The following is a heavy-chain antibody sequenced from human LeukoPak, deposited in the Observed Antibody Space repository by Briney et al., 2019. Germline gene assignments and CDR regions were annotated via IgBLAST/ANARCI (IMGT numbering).Heavy chain of an antibody. D-gene: IGHD3-22*01. CDR2: ISYDGSNK. J-gene: IGHJ4*02. Sequence: GGSLRLSCAASGFTFSSYGMHWVRQAPGKGLEWVAVISYDGSNKYYADSVKGRFTISRDNSKNTLYLQMNSLRAEDTAVYYCAKSDGYYYDSSGYLVDYWGQGTLVTVSS. CDR1: GFTFSSYG. V-gene: IGHV3-30*18. CDR3: AKSDGYYYDSSGYLVDY.